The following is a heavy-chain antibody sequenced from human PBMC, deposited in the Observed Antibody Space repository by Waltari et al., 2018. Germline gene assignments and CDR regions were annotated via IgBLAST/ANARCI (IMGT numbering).Heavy chain of an antibody. V-gene: IGHV3-13*01. Sequence: EVQLVESGGGLVQTGGSLRLSCAASGFTFSSYDMHWVRQATGKGVEWVASIGTACDTYYPGSVKGRFTISRENAKNSLYLQMNSLRDGDTAVYYCARDHGDYGMDVWGQGTTVTVSS. CDR1: GFTFSSYD. CDR3: ARDHGDYGMDV. CDR2: IGTACDT. D-gene: IGHD4-17*01. J-gene: IGHJ6*02.